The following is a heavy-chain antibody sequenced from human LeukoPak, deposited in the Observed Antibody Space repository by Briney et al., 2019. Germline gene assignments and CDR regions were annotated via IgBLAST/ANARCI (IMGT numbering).Heavy chain of an antibody. CDR1: GGSISSYH. CDR2: IYYSGST. Sequence: LSETLSLTCTVSGGSISSYHWSWIRQPPGKGLEWIGYIYYSGSTNYNPSLKSRVTISVDTSKNQFSLKLSSVTAADTAVYYCARGKYYYDSSGYYPDFDYWGQGTLVTVSS. D-gene: IGHD3-22*01. CDR3: ARGKYYYDSSGYYPDFDY. J-gene: IGHJ4*02. V-gene: IGHV4-59*01.